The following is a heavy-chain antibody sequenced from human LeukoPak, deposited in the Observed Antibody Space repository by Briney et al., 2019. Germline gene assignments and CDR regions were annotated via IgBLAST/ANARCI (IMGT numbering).Heavy chain of an antibody. CDR1: GFMSTSYA. V-gene: IGHV3-23*01. CDR3: AKVPSNGGNSDDF. Sequence: PGGSLRLSCAGSGFMSTSYALSWVRQAPGKGLEWVATVSGIGDNTHYADSVKGRFTISRDNSKNMVFLQMTSLRVEDTAVYYCAKVPSNGGNSDDFWGQGTQVTVSS. CDR2: VSGIGDNT. D-gene: IGHD2-8*01. J-gene: IGHJ4*02.